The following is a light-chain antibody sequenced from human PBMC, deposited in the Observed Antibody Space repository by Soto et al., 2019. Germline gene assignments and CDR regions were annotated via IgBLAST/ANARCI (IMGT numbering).Light chain of an antibody. CDR3: CAYAGSGTVV. CDR1: SNDVGRYNL. CDR2: EAT. Sequence: QSALTQPAFVSGSPEQSITISCTGTSNDVGRYNLVSWYQQHPGKAPKVMIYEATKRPSGVSNRFSGSKSGNTASLTISGLQAEDEADYYCCAYAGSGTVVFGGGTKVTVL. V-gene: IGLV2-23*01. J-gene: IGLJ3*02.